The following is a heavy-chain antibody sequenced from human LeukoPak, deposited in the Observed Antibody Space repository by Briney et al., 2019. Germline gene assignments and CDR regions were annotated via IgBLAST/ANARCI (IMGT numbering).Heavy chain of an antibody. Sequence: PSGTLSLTCAVSRGSLSSSTWWSWVRQPPEKGLEWIGEVYHTGSTNYNPSLKSRVTISVDKSKNQFSLKLTSVTAADTAMYYCARAMYSTPYYFDYWGQGTLVTVSS. J-gene: IGHJ4*02. CDR3: ARAMYSTPYYFDY. D-gene: IGHD6-13*01. CDR1: RGSLSSSTW. V-gene: IGHV4-4*02. CDR2: VYHTGST.